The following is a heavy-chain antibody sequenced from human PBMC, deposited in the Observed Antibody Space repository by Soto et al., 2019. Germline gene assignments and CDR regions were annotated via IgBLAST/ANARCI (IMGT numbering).Heavy chain of an antibody. J-gene: IGHJ4*02. Sequence: PSETLSLTCAVYGGSFSCYYWSWIRQPPGKGLEWIGEINHSGSTNYNPSLKSRVTISVDTSKNQFSLKLSSVTAADTAVYYCARGRKNTAMVTGLDYWGQGTLVTVSS. CDR2: INHSGST. CDR1: GGSFSCYY. D-gene: IGHD5-18*01. V-gene: IGHV4-34*01. CDR3: ARGRKNTAMVTGLDY.